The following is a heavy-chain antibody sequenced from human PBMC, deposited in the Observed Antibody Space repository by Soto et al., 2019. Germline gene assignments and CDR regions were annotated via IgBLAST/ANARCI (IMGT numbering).Heavy chain of an antibody. CDR3: AYSHYYMDV. D-gene: IGHD5-12*01. CDR1: GGTFSSYT. J-gene: IGHJ6*03. CDR2: IIPILGIA. Sequence: QVQLVQSGAEVQKPGSSVKVSCKASGGTFSSYTISWVRQAPGQGLEWMGRIIPILGIANYAQKFQGRVTITADKSTSTAYMELSSMRSDDKAVYYCAYSHYYMDVWGKGTTVTVSS. V-gene: IGHV1-69*02.